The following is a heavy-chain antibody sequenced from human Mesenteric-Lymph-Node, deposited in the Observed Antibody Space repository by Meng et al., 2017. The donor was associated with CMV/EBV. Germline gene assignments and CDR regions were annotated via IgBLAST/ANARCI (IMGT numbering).Heavy chain of an antibody. D-gene: IGHD5-12*01. Sequence: GGSLRLSCAASGFTFSSYSMNWVRQAPGKGLEWVSSISSSSSYIYYADSVKGRFTISRDNAKNSLYLQMNSLRVEDTGVYYCARDQYSGYDGFCDFWGQGTLVTVSS. CDR1: GFTFSSYS. J-gene: IGHJ4*02. CDR2: ISSSSSYI. V-gene: IGHV3-21*01. CDR3: ARDQYSGYDGFCDF.